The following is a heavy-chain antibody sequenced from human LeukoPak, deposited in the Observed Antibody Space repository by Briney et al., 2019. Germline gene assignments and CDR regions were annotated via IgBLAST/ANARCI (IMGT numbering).Heavy chain of an antibody. CDR3: AKGGGNHDYGDYDDWFDP. J-gene: IGHJ5*02. D-gene: IGHD4-17*01. Sequence: TGGSLRLSCAASGFTFSSYAMSWIRQAPGKGLEWVSAMSGSDGSTDYADSVKGRFTISRDNSKNTLYLQMSNLRAEDTAVYYCAKGGGNHDYGDYDDWFDPWGQGTLVTVSS. V-gene: IGHV3-23*01. CDR2: MSGSDGST. CDR1: GFTFSSYA.